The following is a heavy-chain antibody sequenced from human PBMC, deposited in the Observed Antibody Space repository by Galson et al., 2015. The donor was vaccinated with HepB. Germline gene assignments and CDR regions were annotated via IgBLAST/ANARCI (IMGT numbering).Heavy chain of an antibody. D-gene: IGHD6-19*01. J-gene: IGHJ5*02. V-gene: IGHV1-69*13. CDR3: ARVGLSSGWYEGWFDP. CDR1: GGTFSSYA. Sequence: SVKVSCKASGGTFSSYAISWVQQAPGQGLEWMGGIIPIFGTANYAQKFQGRVTITADESTSTAYMELSSLRSEDTAVYYCARVGLSSGWYEGWFDPWGQGTLVTVSS. CDR2: IIPIFGTA.